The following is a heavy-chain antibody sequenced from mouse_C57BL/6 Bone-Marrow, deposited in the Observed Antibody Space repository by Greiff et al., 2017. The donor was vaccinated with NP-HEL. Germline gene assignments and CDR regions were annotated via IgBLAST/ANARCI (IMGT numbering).Heavy chain of an antibody. D-gene: IGHD1-1*01. CDR2: IYPGDGDT. V-gene: IGHV1-82*01. CDR1: GYAFSSSW. J-gene: IGHJ1*03. CDR3: ALPYYYGSRLPLYFDV. Sequence: QVQLQQSGPELVKPGASVKISCKASGYAFSSSWMNWVKQRPGKGLEWIGRIYPGDGDTNYNGKFEGKATLTADKSSSTAYMQLSSLTSEDSAVYFCALPYYYGSRLPLYFDVWGTGTTVTVSS.